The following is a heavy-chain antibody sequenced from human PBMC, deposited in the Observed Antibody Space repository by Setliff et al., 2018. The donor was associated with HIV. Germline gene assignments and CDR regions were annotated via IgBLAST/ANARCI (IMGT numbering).Heavy chain of an antibody. CDR3: ARQDYYYYYMDV. Sequence: NPSETLSLTCTVSGGSISSYYWSWIRQPPGKGLEWIGYIYYSGSTNYNPSLKSRVTISVDTSKNQFSLKLSSVTAADTAVYYCARQDYYYYYMDVWGKGTTVTVSS. J-gene: IGHJ6*03. CDR2: IYYSGST. CDR1: GGSISSYY. V-gene: IGHV4-59*08.